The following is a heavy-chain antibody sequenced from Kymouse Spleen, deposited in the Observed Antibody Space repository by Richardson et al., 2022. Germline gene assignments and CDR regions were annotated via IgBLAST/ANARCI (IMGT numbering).Heavy chain of an antibody. CDR3: AREDSYGLYYFDY. CDR1: GGSISSSSYY. V-gene: IGHV4-39*01. CDR2: IYYSGST. Sequence: QLQLQESGPGLVKPSETLSLTCTVSGGSISSSSYYWGWIRQPPGKGLEWIGSIYYSGSTYYNPSLKSRVTISVDTSKNQFSLKLSSVTAADTAVYYCAREDSYGLYYFDYWGQGTLVTVSS. D-gene: IGHD5-18,IGHD5-18*01. J-gene: IGHJ4*02.